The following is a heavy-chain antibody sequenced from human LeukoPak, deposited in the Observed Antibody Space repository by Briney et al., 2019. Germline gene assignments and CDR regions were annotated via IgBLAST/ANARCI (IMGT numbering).Heavy chain of an antibody. CDR1: GFTFSSYA. Sequence: GGSLRLSCAASGFTFSSYAMSWVRQAPGKGLEWVSAISGSGGSTYYAGSVKGRFTISRDNSKNTLYLQMNSLRAEDTAVYHCASEVIWFGELTDDYWGQGTLVTVSS. CDR2: ISGSGGST. V-gene: IGHV3-23*01. CDR3: ASEVIWFGELTDDY. D-gene: IGHD3-10*01. J-gene: IGHJ4*02.